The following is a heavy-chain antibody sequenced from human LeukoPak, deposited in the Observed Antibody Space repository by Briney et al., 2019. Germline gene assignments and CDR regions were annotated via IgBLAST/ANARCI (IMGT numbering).Heavy chain of an antibody. V-gene: IGHV3-21*01. CDR2: ISSSNSYI. D-gene: IGHD2-2*01. CDR1: GFTFSSYS. Sequence: GGSLRLSCAASGFTFSSYSMNWVRQAPGKGLEWVSSISSSNSYIYYADSVKGRFTISRDNAKNSLYLQMNSLRAEDTAVYYCARGSYQLPSTYWGQGTLVTVSS. CDR3: ARGSYQLPSTY. J-gene: IGHJ4*02.